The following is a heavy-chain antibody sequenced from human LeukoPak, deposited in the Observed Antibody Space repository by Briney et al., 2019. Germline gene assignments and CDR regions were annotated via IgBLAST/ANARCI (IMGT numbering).Heavy chain of an antibody. D-gene: IGHD1-26*01. Sequence: ASVKVSCKASGYRFNTHGISWVRQAPGQGLEWMGWVSTYNDKKDYAQKFQGRVTMTRDTSTTTAYMELGSLRSDDTAVCYCARHSGNYAFDYWGQGTLVTVSS. CDR2: VSTYNDKK. V-gene: IGHV1-18*01. CDR3: ARHSGNYAFDY. CDR1: GYRFNTHG. J-gene: IGHJ4*02.